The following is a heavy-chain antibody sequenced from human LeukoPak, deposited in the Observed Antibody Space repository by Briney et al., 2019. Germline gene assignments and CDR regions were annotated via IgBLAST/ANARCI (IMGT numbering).Heavy chain of an antibody. CDR2: ISGSGGST. Sequence: GASLRLSCAASGFTFSSYAMSWVRQAPGKGLEWVSAISGSGGSTYYADSVKGRFTISRDNSKNTLYLQMNSLRAEDTAVYYCAKSELGYCSGGSCYSTPNYYYYGMDVWGQGTTVTVSS. CDR3: AKSELGYCSGGSCYSTPNYYYYGMDV. J-gene: IGHJ6*02. CDR1: GFTFSSYA. V-gene: IGHV3-23*01. D-gene: IGHD2-15*01.